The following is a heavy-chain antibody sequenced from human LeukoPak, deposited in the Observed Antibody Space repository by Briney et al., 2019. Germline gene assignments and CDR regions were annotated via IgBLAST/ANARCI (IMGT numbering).Heavy chain of an antibody. J-gene: IGHJ4*02. D-gene: IGHD2-21*01. CDR3: AHYSYCGGDCYLDYFDY. CDR1: GFSLSTSGVG. CDR2: IYWNDDK. Sequence: SGPTLVKPTQTLTLTCTFSGFSLSTSGVGVGWIRQPPGKALEWLALIYWNDDKRYSPSLKSRLTITKDTSKNQVVLTMTNMDPVDTATYYCAHYSYCGGDCYLDYFDYWGQGTLVTVSS. V-gene: IGHV2-5*01.